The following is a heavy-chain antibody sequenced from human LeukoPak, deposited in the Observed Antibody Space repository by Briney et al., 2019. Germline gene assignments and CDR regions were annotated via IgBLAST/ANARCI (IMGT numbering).Heavy chain of an antibody. V-gene: IGHV4-39*07. J-gene: IGHJ5*02. CDR3: ARVYFDIVVVPAAIGFDP. Sequence: SETLSLTCTVSGGSISSSSYYWGWIRQPPGKGLEWIGSIYYGGSTYYNPSLKSRVTISVDTSKNQFSLKLSSVTAADTAVYYCARVYFDIVVVPAAIGFDPWGQGTLVTVSS. CDR1: GGSISSSSYY. CDR2: IYYGGST. D-gene: IGHD2-2*02.